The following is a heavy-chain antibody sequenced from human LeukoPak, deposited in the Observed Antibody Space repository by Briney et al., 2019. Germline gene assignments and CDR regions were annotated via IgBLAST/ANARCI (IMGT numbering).Heavy chain of an antibody. CDR1: GFTFSSYA. CDR3: ARDGIVVNAFDI. V-gene: IGHV3-23*01. Sequence: GGSLRLSCAASGFTFSSYAMSWVRQAPGKGLEWVSGISGSGDSTFYADSVKGRFTISRDNSKNTLYLQMNSLRAEDTAVYYCARDGIVVNAFDIWGQGTMVTVSS. D-gene: IGHD3-22*01. J-gene: IGHJ3*02. CDR2: ISGSGDST.